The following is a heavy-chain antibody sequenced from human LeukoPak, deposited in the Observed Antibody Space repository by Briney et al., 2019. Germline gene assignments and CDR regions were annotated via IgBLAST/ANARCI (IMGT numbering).Heavy chain of an antibody. V-gene: IGHV3-74*01. CDR3: ARGTAGYHSSYFDY. J-gene: IGHJ4*02. D-gene: IGHD3-16*02. CDR2: INSDGSAT. CDR1: GVTLSSYA. Sequence: GGSLRLSCAASGVTLSSYAMSWVRQAPGKGLVWVSRINSDGSATAYADSVKGRFTISRDNAENTLYLQMNSLRVEDTAVYYCARGTAGYHSSYFDYWGQGTLVTVSS.